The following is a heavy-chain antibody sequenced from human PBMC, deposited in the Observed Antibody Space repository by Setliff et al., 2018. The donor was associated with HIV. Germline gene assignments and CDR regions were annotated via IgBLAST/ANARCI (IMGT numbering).Heavy chain of an antibody. CDR2: IYYSGNT. Sequence: ASETLSLTCTVSGGSISGGTYYWSWIRQHPGKGLQWIGYIYYSGNTNYNPSLKSRVTISVDTSKNQFSLKLSSVTAADTAVYYCARRYYYYMDVWGKGTTVTVSS. CDR3: ARRYYYYMDV. CDR1: GGSISGGTYY. V-gene: IGHV4-31*03. J-gene: IGHJ6*03.